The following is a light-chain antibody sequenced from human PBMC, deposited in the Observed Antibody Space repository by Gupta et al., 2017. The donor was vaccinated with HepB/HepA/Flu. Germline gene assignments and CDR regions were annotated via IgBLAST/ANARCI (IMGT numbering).Light chain of an antibody. J-gene: IGKJ5*01. Sequence: IQLTQSPSFLSASVGDIVTITCRVSQGINSYVAWYQQKPGTATRLLIYAASTVKSGVPSRFSGSGFGPEFTLTISSRQSEDFATYYCQHVNSSPVSFGQGTLVDIK. CDR3: QHVNSSPVS. V-gene: IGKV1-9*01. CDR2: AAS. CDR1: QGINSY.